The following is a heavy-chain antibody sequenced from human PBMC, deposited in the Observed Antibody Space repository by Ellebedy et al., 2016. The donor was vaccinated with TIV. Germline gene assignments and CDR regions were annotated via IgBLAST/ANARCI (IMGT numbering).Heavy chain of an antibody. V-gene: IGHV1-69*04. CDR1: GGPFSSYA. D-gene: IGHD5-18*01. J-gene: IGHJ6*02. Sequence: ASVKVSCKASGGPFSSYAISWVRQAPGQGLECMGRIIPILGIANYAQKFQGRVTITADKSTSTAYMELSSLRSEDTAVYYCANTAMAVDYYYGMDVWGQGTTVTVSS. CDR2: IIPILGIA. CDR3: ANTAMAVDYYYGMDV.